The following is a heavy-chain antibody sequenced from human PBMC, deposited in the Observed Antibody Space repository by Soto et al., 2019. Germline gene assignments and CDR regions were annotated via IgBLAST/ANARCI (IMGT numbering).Heavy chain of an antibody. CDR2: IHPNTGGT. CDR3: ASDFRTRGWFRQAGNFAMDA. J-gene: IGHJ6*02. D-gene: IGHD6-19*01. Sequence: QVQLVQSGAEVRKPGASVKVSCKASGYPYTNSYMHWVRQAPGQGLEWMGWIHPNTGGTNYAQKFKGRVTMTRETSVSPVYMELNRLTSDDTAIYFCASDFRTRGWFRQAGNFAMDAWGQGTTVT. CDR1: GYPYTNSY. V-gene: IGHV1-2*02.